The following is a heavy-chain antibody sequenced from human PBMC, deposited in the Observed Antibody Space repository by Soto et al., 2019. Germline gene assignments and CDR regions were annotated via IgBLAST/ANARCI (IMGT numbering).Heavy chain of an antibody. D-gene: IGHD2-15*01. CDR3: ARAGVVVAATGAFDI. CDR2: INAGNGNT. Sequence: ASVKVSCKASGYTFTSYAMHWVRQAPGQRLEWMGWINAGNGNTKYSQKFQGRVTITRDTSASTAYMELSSLRSEDTAVYYFARAGVVVAATGAFDIWGQGTMVTVSS. J-gene: IGHJ3*02. CDR1: GYTFTSYA. V-gene: IGHV1-3*01.